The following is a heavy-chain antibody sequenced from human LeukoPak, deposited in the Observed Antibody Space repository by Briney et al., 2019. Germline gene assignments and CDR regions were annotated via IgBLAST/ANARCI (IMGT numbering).Heavy chain of an antibody. CDR3: TTDYYGSGSYSGYGMDV. V-gene: IGHV3-15*01. J-gene: IGHJ6*04. CDR2: IKSKTDGGTT. D-gene: IGHD3-10*01. CDR1: GFTFSNAW. Sequence: GGSLRLSCAASGFTFSNAWMSWVRQAPGKGLEWVGRIKSKTDGGTTDYAAPVKGRFTISRDDSKNTLCLQMNSLKTEDTAVYYCTTDYYGSGSYSGYGMDVWGKGTTVTVSS.